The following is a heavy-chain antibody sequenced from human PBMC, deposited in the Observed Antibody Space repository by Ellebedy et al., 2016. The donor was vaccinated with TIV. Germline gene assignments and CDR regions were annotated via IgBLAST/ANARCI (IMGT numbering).Heavy chain of an antibody. CDR1: GLTFDAYG. V-gene: IGHV3-30*18. CDR3: AKDRNNWNDYYYYMDV. J-gene: IGHJ6*03. D-gene: IGHD1-20*01. Sequence: GESLKISXATPGLTFDAYGMHWVRQAPGRGLDWVATISYDGAYEHYADSVKGRFTLSRDESRHTVYLQMDNLRSEDTAVYYCAKDRNNWNDYYYYMDVWGKGTTVTVSS. CDR2: ISYDGAYE.